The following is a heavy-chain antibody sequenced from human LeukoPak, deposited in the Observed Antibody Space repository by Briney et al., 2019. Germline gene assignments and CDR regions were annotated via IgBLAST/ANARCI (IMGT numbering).Heavy chain of an antibody. CDR3: ARPVGYSYGSSFDY. D-gene: IGHD5-18*01. Sequence: SSETLSLTCTVSGGSISSSSYYWGWIRQPPGKGLEWIGSIYYSGSTYYNPSLKSRVTISVDTSKNQFSLKLSSVTAADTAVYYCARPVGYSYGSSFDYWGQGTLVTVSS. V-gene: IGHV4-39*07. CDR2: IYYSGST. CDR1: GGSISSSSYY. J-gene: IGHJ4*02.